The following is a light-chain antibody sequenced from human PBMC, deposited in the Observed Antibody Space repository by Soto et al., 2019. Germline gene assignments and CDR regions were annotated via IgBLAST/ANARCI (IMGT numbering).Light chain of an antibody. V-gene: IGKV3-15*01. Sequence: EIVMTQSPATLSVSPGERASLSCRASQSVGSNLAWYEQTPGQAPRLLIYGASTRDAGIPARFSGSGSGTEVSPTISRLQSEDFVVYSCEQYTNWPYTFGQGTKVEIK. CDR2: GAS. J-gene: IGKJ2*01. CDR1: QSVGSN. CDR3: EQYTNWPYT.